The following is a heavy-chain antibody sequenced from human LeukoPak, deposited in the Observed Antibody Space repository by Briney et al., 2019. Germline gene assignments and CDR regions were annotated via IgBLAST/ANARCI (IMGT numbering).Heavy chain of an antibody. D-gene: IGHD1-7*01. CDR2: IKQDGSEK. J-gene: IGHJ4*02. Sequence: GGSLRLSCAASGFTFSSYWTSWVRQAPGKGLEWVANIKQDGSEKYYVDSVKGRFTISRDNAKNSLYLQMNSLRAEDTAVYYCARGLELWGQGTLVTVSS. CDR1: GFTFSSYW. CDR3: ARGLEL. V-gene: IGHV3-7*04.